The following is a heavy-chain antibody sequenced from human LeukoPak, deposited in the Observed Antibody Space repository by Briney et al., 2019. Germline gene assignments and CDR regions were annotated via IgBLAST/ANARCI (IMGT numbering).Heavy chain of an antibody. Sequence: ASVKVSCKASGYTFTSYDIDWVRQATGQGLEWMGWMNPNSGNTGYAQKFQGRVTMTRNTSISTAYMELSSLRSEDTAVYYCARRSRRGRAFDIWGQGTMVTVSS. CDR2: MNPNSGNT. D-gene: IGHD3-10*01. CDR3: ARRSRRGRAFDI. J-gene: IGHJ3*02. CDR1: GYTFTSYD. V-gene: IGHV1-8*01.